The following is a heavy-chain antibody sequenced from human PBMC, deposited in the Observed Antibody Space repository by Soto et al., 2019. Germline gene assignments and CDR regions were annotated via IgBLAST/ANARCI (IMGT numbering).Heavy chain of an antibody. CDR1: GGSISSGYYY. CDR3: ACSSLYGMDV. D-gene: IGHD3-10*02. Sequence: QVQLHESGPGLVNPSQTLSLTCYVSGGSISSGYYYWIWSRQPPGKGLEWIGNIYYSGNTYYNPSLKSRLIISIDTSKNKFSLMAGSVTAADTAVYYGACSSLYGMDVWGQGTTVTVSS. CDR2: IYYSGNT. J-gene: IGHJ6*02. V-gene: IGHV4-30-4*01.